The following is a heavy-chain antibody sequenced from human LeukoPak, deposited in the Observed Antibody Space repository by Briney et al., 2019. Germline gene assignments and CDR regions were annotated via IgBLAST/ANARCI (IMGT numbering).Heavy chain of an antibody. CDR1: GGTFSSYA. V-gene: IGHV1-69*06. D-gene: IGHD3-22*01. Sequence: ASVKVSCKASGGTFSSYAISWVRQAPGQGLEWMGGIIPIFGTANYAQKFQGRVTITADKSTSTACMELSSLRSKDTAVYYCARRDDYYDSSGYYYPYYYYVDVCYKGNTIMVSS. J-gene: IGHJ6*03. CDR2: IIPIFGTA. CDR3: ARRDDYYDSSGYYYPYYYYVDV.